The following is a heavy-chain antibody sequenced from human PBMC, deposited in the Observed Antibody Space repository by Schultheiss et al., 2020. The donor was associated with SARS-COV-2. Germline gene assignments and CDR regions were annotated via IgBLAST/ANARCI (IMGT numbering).Heavy chain of an antibody. J-gene: IGHJ4*02. Sequence: GSLRLSCTVSGGSVNSGNSYWSWIRQPPGKGLEWIGEINHSGSTNYNPSLKSRVTISVDTSKNQFSLKMTSVAEADTAVYYCARRGSGGMTFDHWGQGTRVTVSS. D-gene: IGHD2-15*01. CDR3: ARRGSGGMTFDH. CDR2: INHSGST. V-gene: IGHV4-61*01. CDR1: GGSVNSGNSY.